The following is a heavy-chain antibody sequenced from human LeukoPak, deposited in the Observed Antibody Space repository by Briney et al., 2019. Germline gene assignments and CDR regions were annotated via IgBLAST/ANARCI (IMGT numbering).Heavy chain of an antibody. J-gene: IGHJ4*02. Sequence: SVKVSCKASGYTFTDYYMHWVRQAPGQGLEWLGWIKPNSGGTNYAQKFQGRVTMTRDTSISTAYMELSRLRSDDTAVYYCARASYYYDSSGYPGYYFDYWGQGTLVTVSS. CDR2: IKPNSGGT. CDR1: GYTFTDYY. CDR3: ARASYYYDSSGYPGYYFDY. V-gene: IGHV1-2*02. D-gene: IGHD3-22*01.